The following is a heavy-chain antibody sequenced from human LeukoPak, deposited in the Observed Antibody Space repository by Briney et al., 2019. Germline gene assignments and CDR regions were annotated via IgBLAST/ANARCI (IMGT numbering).Heavy chain of an antibody. CDR1: GGSIGSNY. CDR3: AKYGNSGWVIDN. J-gene: IGHJ4*02. V-gene: IGHV4-59*08. CDR2: IYYTGAT. D-gene: IGHD6-19*01. Sequence: SETLSLTCTVSGGSIGSNYWTWIRQPPGKGLGYIGYIYYTGATNYNPSLKSRVTISVDTSKNQFSLKMTSVTAADTAVYFCAKYGNSGWVIDNWGQGTLVTVSS.